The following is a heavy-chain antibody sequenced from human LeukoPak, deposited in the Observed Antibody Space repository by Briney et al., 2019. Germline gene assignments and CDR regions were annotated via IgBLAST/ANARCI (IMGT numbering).Heavy chain of an antibody. CDR1: GFTFSSYG. J-gene: IGHJ6*02. CDR3: AKELAAAGTYYYYGMDV. Sequence: PGGSLRLSCAASGFTFSSYGMHWVRQAPGKGLEWVAVIWYDGSNKYYADSVKGRFTISRDNSKNTLYLQMNSLRAEDTAVYYCAKELAAAGTYYYYGMDVWGQGTTVTVSS. D-gene: IGHD6-13*01. V-gene: IGHV3-30*02. CDR2: IWYDGSNK.